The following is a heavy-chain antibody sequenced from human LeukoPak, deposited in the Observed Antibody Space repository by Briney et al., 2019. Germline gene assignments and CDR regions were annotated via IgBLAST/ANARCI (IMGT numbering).Heavy chain of an antibody. D-gene: IGHD6-19*01. Sequence: SETLSLTCTVSGGSISSSSYYWSWIRQPAGKGLEWIGRIYTSGSTNYNPSLKSRVTMSVDTSKNQFSLKLSSVTAADTAVYYCARDVGYSSGWYVDYWGQGTLVTVSS. V-gene: IGHV4-61*02. CDR3: ARDVGYSSGWYVDY. CDR2: IYTSGST. CDR1: GGSISSSSYY. J-gene: IGHJ4*02.